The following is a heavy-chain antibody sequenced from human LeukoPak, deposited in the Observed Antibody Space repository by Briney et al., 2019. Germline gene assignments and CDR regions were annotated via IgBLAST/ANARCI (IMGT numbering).Heavy chain of an antibody. Sequence: GESLKISCKGSGYSFTSYLIGWVRQMPGKGLEWMGIIYPGDSDTRYSPSFQGQVTISADKSISTAYLQWSSLQASDTAIYYCARHAQPHYYQCSPMDVWGQGTTVTVSS. V-gene: IGHV5-51*01. CDR2: IYPGDSDT. CDR3: ARHAQPHYYQCSPMDV. J-gene: IGHJ6*02. CDR1: GYSFTSYL.